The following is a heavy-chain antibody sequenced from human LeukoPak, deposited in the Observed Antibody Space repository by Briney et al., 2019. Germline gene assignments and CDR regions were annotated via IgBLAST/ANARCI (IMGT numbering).Heavy chain of an antibody. CDR3: ARADVRITIFGVGPHRDAFDI. D-gene: IGHD3-3*01. Sequence: SETLSLTCAVYGGSFSGYYLSWIRQPPGKGLEWIGEINHSGSTNYNPSLKSRVTISVDTSKNRFSLKLSSVTAADTAVYYCARADVRITIFGVGPHRDAFDIWGQGTMVTVSS. CDR1: GGSFSGYY. J-gene: IGHJ3*02. CDR2: INHSGST. V-gene: IGHV4-34*01.